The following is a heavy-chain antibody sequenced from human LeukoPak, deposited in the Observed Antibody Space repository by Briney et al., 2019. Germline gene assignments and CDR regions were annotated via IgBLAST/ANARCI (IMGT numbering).Heavy chain of an antibody. CDR1: GFTFSSYS. CDR2: ISTSGSSI. V-gene: IGHV3-21*04. J-gene: IGHJ4*02. Sequence: PWGSLRLSCVASGFTFSSYSMNWFGQAPGKGLEWVSSISTSGSSISYADSVKGRFTLSRDHTKNTLYLQMNSLRAEDTAVCYCAKTDTIFGVVIIPETFDYWGRGTLVTVSS. CDR3: AKTDTIFGVVIIPETFDY. D-gene: IGHD3-3*01.